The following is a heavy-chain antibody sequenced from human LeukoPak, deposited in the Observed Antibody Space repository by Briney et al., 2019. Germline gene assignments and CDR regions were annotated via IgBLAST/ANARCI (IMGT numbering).Heavy chain of an antibody. J-gene: IGHJ4*02. CDR1: GFTFSSYG. CDR3: AKGLAVAGPMVGDY. D-gene: IGHD6-19*01. CDR2: ISYDGSNK. Sequence: GRSLRLSCAASGFTFSSYGMRWVRQAPGKGLEWVAVISYDGSNKYYADSVKGRFTISRDNSKNTLYLQMNSLRAEDTAVYYCAKGLAVAGPMVGDYWGQGTLVTVSS. V-gene: IGHV3-30*18.